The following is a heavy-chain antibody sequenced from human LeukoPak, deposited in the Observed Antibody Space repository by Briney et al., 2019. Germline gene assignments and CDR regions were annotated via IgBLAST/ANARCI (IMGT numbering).Heavy chain of an antibody. J-gene: IGHJ3*02. D-gene: IGHD2-21*01. Sequence: TGGSLRLSCAASGFTFSSYEMNWVRQAPGKGLEWGSYITSSVSSIYYADSVKGRFTISRDNAKKSLYLQMNSLRAEDTAVYYCARDYSEVLVSDAFDIWGQGTMVTVSS. CDR3: ARDYSEVLVSDAFDI. V-gene: IGHV3-48*03. CDR1: GFTFSSYE. CDR2: ITSSVSSI.